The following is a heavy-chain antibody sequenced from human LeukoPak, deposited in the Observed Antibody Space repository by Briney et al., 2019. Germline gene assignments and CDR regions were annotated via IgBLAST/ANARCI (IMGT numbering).Heavy chain of an antibody. CDR3: ARVHSSGWYSIDY. CDR1: GFTFSTYS. CDR2: ISYVGSNK. J-gene: IGHJ4*02. D-gene: IGHD6-19*01. V-gene: IGHV3-30-3*01. Sequence: GRSLRLSCAASGFTFSTYSMHWVRQAPGKGLEWVAVISYVGSNKYYADSVKGRFTISRDDSKNTLYLQMNSVRVEDTAMYYCARVHSSGWYSIDYWGQGTLVNVSS.